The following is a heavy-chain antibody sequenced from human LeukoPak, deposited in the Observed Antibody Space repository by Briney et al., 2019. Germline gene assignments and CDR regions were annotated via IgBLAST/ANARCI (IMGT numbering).Heavy chain of an antibody. CDR3: ARGIIYGDYYFDY. D-gene: IGHD4-17*01. J-gene: IGHJ4*02. Sequence: SETLSLTCTVSRGSISNNYWSWIRQRPGKGLEWIGYIYYSGSTKYNPSLKSRVTISVDTSKNQFSLKLSSVTAADTAVYYCARGIIYGDYYFDYWGQGTLVTVSS. V-gene: IGHV4-59*12. CDR2: IYYSGST. CDR1: RGSISNNY.